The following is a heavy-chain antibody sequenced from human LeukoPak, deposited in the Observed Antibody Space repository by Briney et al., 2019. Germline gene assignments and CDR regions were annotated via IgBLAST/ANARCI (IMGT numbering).Heavy chain of an antibody. V-gene: IGHV4-4*02. Sequence: SGTLSLTCTFSGGSIGSSNWWSWVRQPPTKGLEWIGEIYHSGSTNYNPSLKSRVTISVDKSKNQFSLKLTSVTAADTAVYYCARGLSVGATTTSWYFDLWGRGTLVTVSS. CDR1: GGSIGSSNW. CDR3: ARGLSVGATTTSWYFDL. J-gene: IGHJ2*01. CDR2: IYHSGST. D-gene: IGHD1-26*01.